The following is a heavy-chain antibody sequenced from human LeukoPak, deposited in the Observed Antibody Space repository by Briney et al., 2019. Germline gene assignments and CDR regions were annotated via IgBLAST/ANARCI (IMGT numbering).Heavy chain of an antibody. D-gene: IGHD1-26*01. CDR2: IYHSGST. CDR3: ARLSSGSYYVIDY. J-gene: IGHJ4*02. V-gene: IGHV4-38-2*01. CDR1: GYSISSGYY. Sequence: SETLSLTCAVSGYSISSGYYWGWIRQPPGKGLEWIGSIYHSGSTYYNPSLKSRVTISVDTSKNQFSLKLSSVTAADTAVYYCARLSSGSYYVIDYWGQGTLVTVSS.